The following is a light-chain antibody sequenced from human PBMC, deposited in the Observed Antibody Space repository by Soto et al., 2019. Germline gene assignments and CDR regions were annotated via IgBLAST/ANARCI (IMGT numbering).Light chain of an antibody. J-gene: IGKJ1*01. CDR3: LQQNSNPLT. V-gene: IGKV1-17*01. CDR2: AAS. Sequence: DIQMTHSPSTLSASVGDRVTISSRASQGIRKDLGWYQQKPGKAPKRLIYAASTLQSGVPSRFSGSGSGTEFTLTISSLQPEDFATYYCLQQNSNPLTFGQGTKVEIK. CDR1: QGIRKD.